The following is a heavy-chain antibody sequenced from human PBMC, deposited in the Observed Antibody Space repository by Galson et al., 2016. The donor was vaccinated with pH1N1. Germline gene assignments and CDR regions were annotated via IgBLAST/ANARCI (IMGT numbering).Heavy chain of an antibody. CDR3: AKAPFGVHSF. D-gene: IGHD3-3*01. J-gene: IGHJ4*02. V-gene: IGHV3-7*01. CDR2: INQDGSKK. CDR1: GFTFTTYW. Sequence: SLRLSCAASGFTFTTYWMNWVRQAPGKGLEWVANINQDGSKKYYVDSVKGRFTVSRDNAKTSLYLQMNSLRAEDTALYYCAKAPFGVHSFWGQGTLVTVSS.